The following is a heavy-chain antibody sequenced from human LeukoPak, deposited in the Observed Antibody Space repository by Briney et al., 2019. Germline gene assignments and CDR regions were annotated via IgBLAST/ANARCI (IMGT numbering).Heavy chain of an antibody. CDR2: IYYSGST. CDR1: GVSISSGDYY. CDR3: ARNAPGAYQLLFDY. D-gene: IGHD2-2*01. V-gene: IGHV4-30-4*08. J-gene: IGHJ4*02. Sequence: PSETLSLTCTVSGVSISSGDYYWSWIRQPPGKGLEWIGYIYYSGSTYYNPSLKSRVTISVDTSKNQFSLKLSSVTAADTAVYYCARNAPGAYQLLFDYWGQGTLVTVSS.